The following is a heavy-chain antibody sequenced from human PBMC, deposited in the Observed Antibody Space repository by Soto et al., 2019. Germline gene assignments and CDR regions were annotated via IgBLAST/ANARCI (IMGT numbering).Heavy chain of an antibody. J-gene: IGHJ5*02. CDR3: ARVQYDFWSGYYRNWFDP. V-gene: IGHV1-69*13. D-gene: IGHD3-3*01. Sequence: ASVKVSCKASGGTFSSYAISWVRQAPGQGLEWMGGIIPIFGTANYAQKFQGRVTITADESTSTAYMELSSLRSEDTAVYYCARVQYDFWSGYYRNWFDPWGQGTLVTVSS. CDR2: IIPIFGTA. CDR1: GGTFSSYA.